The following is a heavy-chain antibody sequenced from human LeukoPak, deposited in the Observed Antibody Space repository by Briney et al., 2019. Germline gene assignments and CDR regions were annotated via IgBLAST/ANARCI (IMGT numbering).Heavy chain of an antibody. CDR1: GGSFSGYY. CDR2: INHSGSA. J-gene: IGHJ4*02. CDR3: ARGQGTVTTH. V-gene: IGHV4-34*01. D-gene: IGHD4-11*01. Sequence: SETLSLTCAVSGGSFSGYYWTWIRQPPGKGLEWIGEINHSGSANYNPSLVSRATISLDTSKNHFSLNLSSVTAADTAVYYCARGQGTVTTHWGQGTLVTVSS.